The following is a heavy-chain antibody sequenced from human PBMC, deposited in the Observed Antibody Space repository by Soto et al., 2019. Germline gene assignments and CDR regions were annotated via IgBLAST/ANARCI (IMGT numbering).Heavy chain of an antibody. CDR3: ASGPYYYDTSGYYL. J-gene: IGHJ5*02. V-gene: IGHV3-7*02. CDR1: GVTFSSYW. Sequence: GGSLRLSCAASGVTFSSYWMSWFRQAPGKGLEWVANIKQDGTEKYYVDSVKGRFTISRDNAKNSLYLQMNSLRAEDTAVYYCASGPYYYDTSGYYLWGQGTLVTVSS. CDR2: IKQDGTEK. D-gene: IGHD3-22*01.